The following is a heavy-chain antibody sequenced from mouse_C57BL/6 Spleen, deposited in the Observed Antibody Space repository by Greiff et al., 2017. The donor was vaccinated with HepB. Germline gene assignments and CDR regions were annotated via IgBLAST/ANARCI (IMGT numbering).Heavy chain of an antibody. CDR1: GYAFSSSW. D-gene: IGHD2-10*01. Sequence: VQLQQSGPELVKPGASVKISCKASGYAFSSSWMNWVKQRPGKGLEWIGRIYPGDGDTNYNGKFKGKATLTADKSSSTAYMQLSSLTSEDSAVYFGARPYYGNYDAMDYWGQGTSVTVSS. CDR2: IYPGDGDT. J-gene: IGHJ4*01. V-gene: IGHV1-82*01. CDR3: ARPYYGNYDAMDY.